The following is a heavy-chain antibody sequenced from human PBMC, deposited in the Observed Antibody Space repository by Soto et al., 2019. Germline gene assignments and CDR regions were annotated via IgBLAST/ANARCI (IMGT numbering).Heavy chain of an antibody. CDR1: GFTFSSYA. CDR3: AKTKYGDYVHFFDY. D-gene: IGHD4-17*01. Sequence: EVQLLESGGGLVQPGGSLRLSCAASGFTFSSYAMSWVRQAPGKGLEWVSAISGSGGSTYYADSVKGRFTISRDNSKNTLDPQKNNPRAEDTAVYYCAKTKYGDYVHFFDYWGQGTLVTVSS. V-gene: IGHV3-23*01. CDR2: ISGSGGST. J-gene: IGHJ4*02.